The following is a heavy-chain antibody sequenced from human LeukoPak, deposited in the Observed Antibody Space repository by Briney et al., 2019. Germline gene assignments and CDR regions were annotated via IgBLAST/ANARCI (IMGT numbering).Heavy chain of an antibody. CDR2: ISSSGSYI. CDR3: ARVSGQEDFDY. CDR1: GFTFSSYS. J-gene: IGHJ4*02. Sequence: GGSLRLSCAASGFTFSSYSMNWVRQAPGKGLEWVSSISSSGSYIYYADSVKGRFTISRDNAKNSLYLQMNSLRAEDTAVYYCARVSGQEDFDYWGQGTLVTVSS. D-gene: IGHD1-26*01. V-gene: IGHV3-21*01.